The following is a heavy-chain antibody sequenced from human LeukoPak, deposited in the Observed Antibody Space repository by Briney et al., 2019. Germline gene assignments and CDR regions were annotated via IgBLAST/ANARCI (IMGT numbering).Heavy chain of an antibody. J-gene: IGHJ6*02. V-gene: IGHV4-39*07. Sequence: SETLSLTCTVSGGSIISSNHYWGWTRQPPGKGLEWFGSISYSGGTAYNPSLRSRVTISVDKSKNQFSLKLSSVTAADTAVYYCARDNWNYGSSMDVWGQGTTVTVSS. CDR1: GGSIISSNHY. CDR2: ISYSGGT. CDR3: ARDNWNYGSSMDV. D-gene: IGHD1-7*01.